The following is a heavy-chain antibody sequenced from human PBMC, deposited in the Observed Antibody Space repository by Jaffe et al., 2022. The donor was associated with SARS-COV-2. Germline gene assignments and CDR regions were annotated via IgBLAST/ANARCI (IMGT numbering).Heavy chain of an antibody. CDR3: ARGGTYGDYPFDY. V-gene: IGHV4-59*01. J-gene: IGHJ4*02. Sequence: QVQLQESGPGLVKPSETLSLTCTVSGGSISSYYWSWIRQPPGKGLEWIGYIYYSGSTNYNPSLKSRVTISVDTSKNQFSLKLSSVTAADTAVYYCARGGTYGDYPFDYWGQGTLVTVSS. CDR1: GGSISSYY. CDR2: IYYSGST. D-gene: IGHD4-17*01.